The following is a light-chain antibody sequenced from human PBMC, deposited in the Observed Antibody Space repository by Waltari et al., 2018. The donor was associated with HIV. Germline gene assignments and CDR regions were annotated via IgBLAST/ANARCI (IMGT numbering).Light chain of an antibody. CDR2: EVT. V-gene: IGLV2-23*02. CDR1: SSNVGSDDL. Sequence: QSALTQPASVSGSPGQSITISCTGTSSNVGSDDLVSWYQQHPGEAPKLLIYEVTKRPPGFSNRFSGSKSGNTASLTISGLQAEDEADYYCCSCPRSGIRYVFGTGTKVTVL. CDR3: CSCPRSGIRYV. J-gene: IGLJ1*01.